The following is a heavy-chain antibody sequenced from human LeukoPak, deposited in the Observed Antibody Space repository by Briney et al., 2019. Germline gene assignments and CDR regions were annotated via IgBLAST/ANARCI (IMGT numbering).Heavy chain of an antibody. CDR3: ARDIGRSWFDP. J-gene: IGHJ5*02. CDR2: IYYSGST. Sequence: SETLSLTCTVSGGSISSYYWSWIRQPPGKGLEWIGYIYYSGSTNYNPSLKSRVTISVDTSKSQFSLKLSSVTAADTAVYYCARDIGRSWFDPWGQGTLVTVSS. V-gene: IGHV4-59*01. D-gene: IGHD1-26*01. CDR1: GGSISSYY.